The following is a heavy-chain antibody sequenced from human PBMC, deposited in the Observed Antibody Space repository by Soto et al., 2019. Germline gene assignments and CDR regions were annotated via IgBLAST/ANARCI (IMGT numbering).Heavy chain of an antibody. V-gene: IGHV4-39*01. CDR1: GGSISSSTYY. CDR3: ARSNSGYYKWFDP. J-gene: IGHJ5*02. D-gene: IGHD3-22*01. Sequence: SETLSLTCTVSGGSISSSTYYWGWIRQPPGKGLEWIANIYYSGSTYYNPSLKSRVTISVDTSKNQFSLKLNSVTAADTAVYYCARSNSGYYKWFDPWGQGTLVTVSS. CDR2: IYYSGST.